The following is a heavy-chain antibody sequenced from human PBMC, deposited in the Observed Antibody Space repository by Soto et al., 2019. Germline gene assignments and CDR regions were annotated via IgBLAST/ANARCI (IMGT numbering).Heavy chain of an antibody. CDR2: ISYDGSNK. V-gene: IGHV3-30*18. J-gene: IGHJ4*02. CDR3: AKEYAFHEGRFDY. D-gene: IGHD2-8*01. Sequence: QVQLVESGGGVVQPGRSLRLSCAASGFTFSSYGMHWVRQAPGKGLEWVAVISYDGSNKYYADSVKGRFTISRDNSKNTLYLQINSLRAEDTAVYYCAKEYAFHEGRFDYWGQGTLVTVSS. CDR1: GFTFSSYG.